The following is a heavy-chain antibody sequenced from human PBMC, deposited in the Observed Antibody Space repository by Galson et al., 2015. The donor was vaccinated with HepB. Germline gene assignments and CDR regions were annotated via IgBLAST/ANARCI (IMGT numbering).Heavy chain of an antibody. V-gene: IGHV5-10-1*01. CDR3: AKGYCSGDGCDHFDY. Sequence: QSGAEVKKPGESLRISCKGSGYSFTSYWISWVRQMPGKGLEWMGRIDPSDSYTNYSPSFQGHVTISRDNSRNTLFLHMNSLRAEDTAIYYCAKGYCSGDGCDHFDYWGQGALVTVSS. D-gene: IGHD2-15*01. CDR2: IDPSDSYT. J-gene: IGHJ4*02. CDR1: GYSFTSYW.